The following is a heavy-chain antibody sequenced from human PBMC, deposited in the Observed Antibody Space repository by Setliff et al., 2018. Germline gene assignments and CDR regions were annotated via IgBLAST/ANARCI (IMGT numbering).Heavy chain of an antibody. V-gene: IGHV4-59*01. CDR3: ARGGTFRYFDY. Sequence: LSLTCTVSGGPLSTYYWSWIRQSPGRGLEYIGYVYYNGAADYSPSLKSRVTLSVDTSKNQFSLKLTSVTAADTAVYYCARGGTFRYFDYWGQGTPVTVSS. J-gene: IGHJ4*02. CDR2: VYYNGAA. CDR1: GGPLSTYY. D-gene: IGHD5-12*01.